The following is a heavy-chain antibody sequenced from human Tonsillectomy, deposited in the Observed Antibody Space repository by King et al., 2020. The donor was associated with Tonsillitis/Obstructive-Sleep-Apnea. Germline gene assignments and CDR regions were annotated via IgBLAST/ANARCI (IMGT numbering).Heavy chain of an antibody. D-gene: IGHD6-13*01. CDR3: AKDHGIAADGCFDY. CDR2: IIGSGGGT. Sequence: VQLVESGGGLVQPGGSLRLSCAASGVTFNSYAMSWGRQVPGKGLEWVAAIIGSGGGTYSVDPVKGRLTNSRDNSKNTLYLQMNSLRAEDTAVYYCAKDHGIAADGCFDYWGQGTLVTVSS. J-gene: IGHJ4*02. CDR1: GVTFNSYA. V-gene: IGHV3-23*04.